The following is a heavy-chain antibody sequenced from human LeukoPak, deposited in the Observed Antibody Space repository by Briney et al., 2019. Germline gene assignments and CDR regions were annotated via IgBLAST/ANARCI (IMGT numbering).Heavy chain of an antibody. CDR1: GYTFTGYY. Sequence: ASVKVSCKASGYTFTGYYMHWVRQAPGQGLEWMGWINPNSGGTNYAQKFQGRVTMTRDTSISTAYMELSRLRSDDTAVYYCARDLGGATELSYDYWGQGTLVTVSS. D-gene: IGHD1-26*01. V-gene: IGHV1-2*02. CDR3: ARDLGGATELSYDY. J-gene: IGHJ4*02. CDR2: INPNSGGT.